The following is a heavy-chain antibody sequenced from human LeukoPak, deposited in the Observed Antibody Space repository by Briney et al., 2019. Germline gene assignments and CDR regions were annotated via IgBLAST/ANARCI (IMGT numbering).Heavy chain of an antibody. CDR2: INPNSGGT. J-gene: IGHJ6*02. CDR3: AREPVFSGSYRPYYYYGMDV. V-gene: IGHV1-2*04. CDR1: GYTFTGYY. D-gene: IGHD1-26*01. Sequence: ASVKVSCKVSGYTFTGYYMHWVRQAPGQGLEWMGWINPNSGGTNYAQKFQGWVTMTRDTSISTAYMELSRLRSDDTAVYYCAREPVFSGSYRPYYYYGMDVWGQGTTVTVSS.